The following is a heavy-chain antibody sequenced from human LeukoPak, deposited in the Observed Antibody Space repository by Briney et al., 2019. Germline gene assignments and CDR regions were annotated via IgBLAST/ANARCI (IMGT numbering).Heavy chain of an antibody. J-gene: IGHJ5*02. D-gene: IGHD6-19*01. CDR2: INAVNGNT. Sequence: ASVTVSCKASGYTFTSYAMHWVRQAPGQRLEWMGWINAVNGNTKYSQKFQGRVTITRDTSASTAYMELSSLRSEDTAVYYCARTPSGWYLSGWFDPWGQGTLVTVSS. CDR3: ARTPSGWYLSGWFDP. V-gene: IGHV1-3*01. CDR1: GYTFTSYA.